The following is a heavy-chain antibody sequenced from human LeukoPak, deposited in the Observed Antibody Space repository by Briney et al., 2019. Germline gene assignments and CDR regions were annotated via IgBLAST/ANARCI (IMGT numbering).Heavy chain of an antibody. Sequence: SETLSLTCTVSGGSISSYYWSWIRQPPGKGLEWIGYIYYSGSTNYNPSLKSRVTISVDTSKNQFSLKLSSVTAVDTAVYYCARVSVGSGVDYWGQGTLVTVSS. V-gene: IGHV4-59*01. CDR3: ARVSVGSGVDY. CDR1: GGSISSYY. CDR2: IYYSGST. J-gene: IGHJ4*02. D-gene: IGHD2-15*01.